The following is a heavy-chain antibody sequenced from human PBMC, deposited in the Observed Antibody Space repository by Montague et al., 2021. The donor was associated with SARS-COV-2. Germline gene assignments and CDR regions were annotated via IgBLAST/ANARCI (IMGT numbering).Heavy chain of an antibody. Sequence: SLRLSCAASGFTFSSYAMSWVRQAPGKGLEWVSVIYSGGSSTYYADSVKGRFTISRDNSENTLYLQMNSLRAEDTAVYYCATTKGLGSWGQGTLVTVSS. J-gene: IGHJ5*02. D-gene: IGHD1-1*01. CDR1: GFTFSSYA. CDR3: ATTKGLGS. CDR2: IYSGGSST. V-gene: IGHV3-23*03.